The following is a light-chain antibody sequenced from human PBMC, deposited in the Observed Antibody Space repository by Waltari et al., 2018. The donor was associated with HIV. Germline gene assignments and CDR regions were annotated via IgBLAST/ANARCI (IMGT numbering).Light chain of an antibody. CDR2: GAS. V-gene: IGKV1-39*01. CDR3: QQSYNSPVT. Sequence: DIQMTQSPLRLPASVGDRVTITCRASQNIGNFLNWYLHKPGTAPKLLIYGASSLQGGVPSRFRGGGSGTDFFLTISNLQLEDFGIYYCQQSYNSPVTFGQGTKVEI. J-gene: IGKJ2*01. CDR1: QNIGNF.